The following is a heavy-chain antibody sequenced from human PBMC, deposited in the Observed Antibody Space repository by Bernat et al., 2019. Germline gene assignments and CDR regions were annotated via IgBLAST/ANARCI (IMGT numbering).Heavy chain of an antibody. J-gene: IGHJ4*02. D-gene: IGHD5/OR15-5a*01. Sequence: EVQLLESGGGLVQPGGSLRLSCAASAFTFSSYAMSWVRQAPGKGLEWVSTVSSSGGSTYYADSVKSRFSISRDNSKNTLYLQMNSLRAEDTAVYYCAKGVYGLGGFDYWGQGTLVTVSS. CDR3: AKGVYGLGGFDY. CDR2: VSSSGGST. V-gene: IGHV3-23*01. CDR1: AFTFSSYA.